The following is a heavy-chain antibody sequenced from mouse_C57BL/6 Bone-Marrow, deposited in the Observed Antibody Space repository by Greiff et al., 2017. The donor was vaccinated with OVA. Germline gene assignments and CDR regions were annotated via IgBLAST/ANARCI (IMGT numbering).Heavy chain of an antibody. J-gene: IGHJ3*01. CDR1: GFTFSDYG. CDR2: ISSGSSTL. Sequence: EVKVVASGGGLVKPGGSLKLSCAASGFTFSDYGMHWVRQAPEKGLEWVAYISSGSSTLYYADTVKGRFTISRDNAKNTLFMQMTSLRSEDTAMYYCASEGWFAYWGQGTLVTVSA. V-gene: IGHV5-17*01. CDR3: ASEGWFAY.